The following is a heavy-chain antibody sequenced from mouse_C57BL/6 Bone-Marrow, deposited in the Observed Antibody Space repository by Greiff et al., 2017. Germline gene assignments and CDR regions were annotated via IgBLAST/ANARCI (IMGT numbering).Heavy chain of an antibody. J-gene: IGHJ4*01. CDR3: ARRIAELQNYAMDY. CDR2: IYPGSGST. D-gene: IGHD1-1*01. Sequence: VQLQQPGAELVKPGASVKMSCKASGYTFTSYWITWVKQRPGQGLEWIGDIYPGSGSTNYNEKFKSKATLTVDTSSSTAYMQLSSLTSADSAVYYCARRIAELQNYAMDYWGQGTSVTVSS. V-gene: IGHV1-55*01. CDR1: GYTFTSYW.